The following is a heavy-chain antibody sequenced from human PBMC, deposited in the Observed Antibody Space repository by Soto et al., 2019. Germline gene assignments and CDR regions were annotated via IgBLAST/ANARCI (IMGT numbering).Heavy chain of an antibody. J-gene: IGHJ4*02. Sequence: GGSLRLSCAASGFSLGNYWMHWLRQAPGKGLEWVANINQDGSEKYYADPVRGRFTISRDNSKNSLYLQLRTLRAEDTAVYFCPRKGKYWGQGTLVTVSS. CDR1: GFSLGNYW. CDR3: PRKGKY. V-gene: IGHV3-7*02. CDR2: INQDGSEK.